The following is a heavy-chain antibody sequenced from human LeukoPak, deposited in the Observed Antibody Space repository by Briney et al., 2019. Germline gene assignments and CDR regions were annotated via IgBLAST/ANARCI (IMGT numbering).Heavy chain of an antibody. Sequence: GGSLRLSCAASGFTFRSYWMHWVRQAPGKGLEWVSYISSSGSTIYYADSVKGRFTISRDNAKNSLYLQMNSLRAEDTAVYYCARAGGDGYNSAYWGQGTLVTVSS. V-gene: IGHV3-48*04. J-gene: IGHJ4*02. CDR3: ARAGGDGYNSAY. CDR1: GFTFRSYW. D-gene: IGHD5-24*01. CDR2: ISSSGSTI.